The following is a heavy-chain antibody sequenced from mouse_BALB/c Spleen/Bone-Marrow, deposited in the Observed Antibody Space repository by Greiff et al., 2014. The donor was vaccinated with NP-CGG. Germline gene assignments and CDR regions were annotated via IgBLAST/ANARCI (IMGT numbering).Heavy chain of an antibody. CDR1: GFTFSDFY. D-gene: IGHD1-1*02. Sequence: DVQLQESGGGLVKPGGSLKLSCAASGFTFSDFYMFWFRQTPEKRLEWVATISGGGTYTYYPDSVKGRFTISRDNAKNNLYLQMSSLKSEDTAIYYCARSGERYGAMDYWGQGTSVTVSS. V-gene: IGHV5-4*02. CDR2: ISGGGTYT. J-gene: IGHJ4*01. CDR3: ARSGERYGAMDY.